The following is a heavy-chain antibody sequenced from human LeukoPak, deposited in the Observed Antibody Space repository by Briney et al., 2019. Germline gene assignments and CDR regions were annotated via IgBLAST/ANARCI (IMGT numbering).Heavy chain of an antibody. V-gene: IGHV1-18*01. CDR3: ARDSYYYDSSGYYHL. Sequence: ASVKVSCKASGYIFTSYVINWVRQAPGQGLEWMGGISTYKGNTNYAQRLQGRVTMTTDTSTSTAYMELRSLRSDDTAVYYCARDSYYYDSSGYYHLWGRGTLVTVSS. D-gene: IGHD3-22*01. J-gene: IGHJ2*01. CDR1: GYIFTSYV. CDR2: ISTYKGNT.